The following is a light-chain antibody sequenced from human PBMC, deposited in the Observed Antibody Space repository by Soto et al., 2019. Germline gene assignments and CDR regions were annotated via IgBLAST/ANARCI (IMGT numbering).Light chain of an antibody. CDR2: KDS. J-gene: IGLJ2*01. CDR1: VLAKKY. Sequence: SYELTQPSSVSVSPGQTARITCSGDVLAKKYARWFQQKPGQAPVLVIYKDSERPSGIPERFSGSSSETTVTLTISGAQVDHEADYFCYSAADDNVVFGGGTQLTVL. CDR3: YSAADDNVV. V-gene: IGLV3-27*01.